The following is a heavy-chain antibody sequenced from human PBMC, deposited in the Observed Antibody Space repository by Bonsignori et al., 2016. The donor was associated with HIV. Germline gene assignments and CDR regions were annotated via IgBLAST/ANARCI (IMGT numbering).Heavy chain of an antibody. Sequence: WIRQPPGKGLEWVSAISGSGGSTYYADSVKGRFTISRDNSKNTLYLQMNSLRAEDTAVYYCAKGSAAGTDLYYYYYYMDVWGKGTTVTVSS. CDR3: AKGSAAGTDLYYYYYYMDV. J-gene: IGHJ6*03. V-gene: IGHV3-23*01. CDR2: ISGSGGST. D-gene: IGHD6-13*01.